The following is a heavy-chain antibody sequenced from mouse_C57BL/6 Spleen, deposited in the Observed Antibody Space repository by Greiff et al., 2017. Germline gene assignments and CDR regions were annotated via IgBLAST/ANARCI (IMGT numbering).Heavy chain of an antibody. D-gene: IGHD1-1*01. Sequence: QVQLQQPGAELVKPGASVKLSCKASGYTFTSYWMHWVKQRPGQGLEWIGMIHPNSGSTNYNEKFKSKATLTVDKSSSTAYMQLSSLTSEDAAVYYCAREWYGSSVADWGQGTLVTVSA. J-gene: IGHJ3*01. CDR2: IHPNSGST. CDR1: GYTFTSYW. V-gene: IGHV1-64*01. CDR3: AREWYGSSVAD.